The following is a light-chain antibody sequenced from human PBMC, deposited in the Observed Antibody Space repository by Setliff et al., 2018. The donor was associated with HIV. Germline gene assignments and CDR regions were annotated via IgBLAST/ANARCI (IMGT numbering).Light chain of an antibody. CDR3: SSYASSITLL. CDR1: SGDVGRYNL. V-gene: IGLV2-14*02. J-gene: IGLJ2*01. CDR2: QAS. Sequence: QSVLPPPASVSGSPGQSITISCTGTSGDVGRYNLVSWYQQQPGKPPKLMIYQASKRPSGVSNRFSGSKSGNTASLTISGLQAEDEADYYCSSYASSITLLFGGWTKVTVL.